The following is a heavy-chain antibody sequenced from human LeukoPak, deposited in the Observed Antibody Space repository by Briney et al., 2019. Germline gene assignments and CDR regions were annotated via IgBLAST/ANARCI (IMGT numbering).Heavy chain of an antibody. V-gene: IGHV1-18*01. D-gene: IGHD3-10*01. CDR1: GYTFTSYG. J-gene: IGHJ4*02. CDR3: ARTEGSCWIRFRSDPRRFDY. Sequence: ASVKVSCKASGYTFTSYGISWVRQAPGQGLEWMGWISAYNGNTNYAQKLQGRVTMTTDTSTSTAYMELRSLRSDDTAVYYCARTEGSCWIRFRSDPRRFDYWGQGTLVTVSS. CDR2: ISAYNGNT.